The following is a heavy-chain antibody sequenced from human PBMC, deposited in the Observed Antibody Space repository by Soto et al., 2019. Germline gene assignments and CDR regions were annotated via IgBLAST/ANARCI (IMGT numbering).Heavy chain of an antibody. CDR2: TRNKANSYTT. Sequence: GGSLRLSSAASGFTFSNAWVSWVRQAEGKLLGWVGRTRNKANSYTTEYAASVKGRPTISTDDQKNSVFLLMNSLTTEDTTVHYCARGGGRGRILSFFDYWGQGALVTVSS. CDR1: GFTFSNAW. J-gene: IGHJ4*02. V-gene: IGHV3-72*01. CDR3: ARGGGRGRILSFFDY. D-gene: IGHD2-15*01.